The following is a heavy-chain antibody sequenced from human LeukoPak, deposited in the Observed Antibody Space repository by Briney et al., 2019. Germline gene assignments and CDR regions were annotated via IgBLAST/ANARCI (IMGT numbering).Heavy chain of an antibody. CDR1: GYTFTGYY. CDR2: INPNSGGT. J-gene: IGHJ4*02. CDR3: ARGYCSGGSCYPVNTVDY. Sequence: GAPVKVSCKASGYTFTGYYMHWVRQAPGQGLGWMGWINPNSGGTNYAQKFQGRVTMTRDTSISTAYMELSRLRSDDTAVYYCARGYCSGGSCYPVNTVDYWGQGTLATVSS. V-gene: IGHV1-2*02. D-gene: IGHD2-15*01.